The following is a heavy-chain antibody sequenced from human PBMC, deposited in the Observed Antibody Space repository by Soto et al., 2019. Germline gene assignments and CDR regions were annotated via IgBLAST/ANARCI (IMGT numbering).Heavy chain of an antibody. CDR1: GYTFTDYD. D-gene: IGHD2-21*02. CDR3: VVTTGY. CDR2: MSPDSGNT. Sequence: QVQVVQSRAEVKRPGASVRVSCKASGYTFTDYDINWVRQATGQGLEWMGWMSPDSGNTGYAQQFQGRVTMTRNTSISTAYMELSSLRSEDTAVYYCVVTTGYWGQGTMVTVSS. J-gene: IGHJ4*02. V-gene: IGHV1-8*01.